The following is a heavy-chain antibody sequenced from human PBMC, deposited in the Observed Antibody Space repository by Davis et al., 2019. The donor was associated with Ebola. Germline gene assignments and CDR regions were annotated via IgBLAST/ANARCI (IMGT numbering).Heavy chain of an antibody. V-gene: IGHV3-30-3*01. CDR3: ARYHLGNHLKDPLDS. CDR1: GFTFINYA. J-gene: IGHJ4*02. CDR2: ISHDGSYK. D-gene: IGHD3-16*01. Sequence: GESLKISCVASGFTFINYAIHWVRQAPGKGLEWVAVISHDGSYKYYADSVKGRCTIPRDNAKNSLYLQMNSLRDEEKAVYFCARYHLGNHLKDPLDSWGQGTLVTVSS.